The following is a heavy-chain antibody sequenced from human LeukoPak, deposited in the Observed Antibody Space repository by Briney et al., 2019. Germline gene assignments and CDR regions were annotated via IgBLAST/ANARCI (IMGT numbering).Heavy chain of an antibody. Sequence: ASVKVSCKASGGTFSSYAISWVRQAPGQGLEWMGGIIPIFGTANYAQKFQGRVTITADKSTSTAYMELSSLRSEDTAVYYCARGRYTNAYFDYWGQGTLVTVSS. D-gene: IGHD5-18*01. CDR1: GGTFSSYA. J-gene: IGHJ4*02. CDR3: ARGRYTNAYFDY. CDR2: IIPIFGTA. V-gene: IGHV1-69*06.